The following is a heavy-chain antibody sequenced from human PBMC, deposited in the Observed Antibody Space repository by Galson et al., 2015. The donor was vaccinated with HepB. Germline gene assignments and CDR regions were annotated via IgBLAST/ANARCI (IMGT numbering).Heavy chain of an antibody. J-gene: IGHJ4*02. Sequence: CAISGDSVSSNSAAWNWIRQSPSRGLEWLGRTYYRSKWYNDYAVSVKSRITINPDTSKNQFSLQLNSVTPEDTAVYYCASEPFHPLYDSSGYYRNWGQGTLVTVSS. V-gene: IGHV6-1*01. CDR2: TYYRSKWYN. CDR3: ASEPFHPLYDSSGYYRN. D-gene: IGHD3-22*01. CDR1: GDSVSSNSAA.